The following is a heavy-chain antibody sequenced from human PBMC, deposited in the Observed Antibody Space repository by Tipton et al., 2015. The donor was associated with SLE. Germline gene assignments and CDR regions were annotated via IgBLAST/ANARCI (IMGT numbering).Heavy chain of an antibody. Sequence: TLSLTCTVSGASISRDNYYWNWIRQPAGKGLEWIGRVSASGSTKYNPSLESRVSISVDTSKNQFSLQLTSVTAADTAIYYCAGDFWSGYFDFWGQGALVTVSS. V-gene: IGHV4-61*02. D-gene: IGHD3-3*01. CDR2: VSASGST. CDR1: GASISRDNYY. CDR3: AGDFWSGYFDF. J-gene: IGHJ4*02.